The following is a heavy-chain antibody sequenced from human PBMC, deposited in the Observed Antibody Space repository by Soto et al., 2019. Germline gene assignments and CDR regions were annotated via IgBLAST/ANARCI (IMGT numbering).Heavy chain of an antibody. CDR2: IYYSGST. J-gene: IGHJ4*02. CDR3: ARDLSGPEGRPVGYFDY. CDR1: GGSISSGGYY. V-gene: IGHV4-31*03. D-gene: IGHD6-25*01. Sequence: SETLSLTCTVSGGSISSGGYYWSWIRQHPGKGLEWIGYIYYSGSTYYNPSLKSRVTISVDTSKNQFSLKLSSVTAADTAVYYCARDLSGPEGRPVGYFDYWGQGTLVTVSS.